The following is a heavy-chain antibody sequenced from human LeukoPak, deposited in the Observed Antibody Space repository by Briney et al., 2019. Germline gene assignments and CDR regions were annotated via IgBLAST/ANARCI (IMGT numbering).Heavy chain of an antibody. CDR2: ISSSSSYI. J-gene: IGHJ2*01. CDR3: ARTYSSGWYWYFDL. V-gene: IGHV3-21*01. Sequence: GGSLRLSCAASGFTFSSYSMNWVRQAPGKGLECVSSISSSSSYIYYADAVKGRFTISRDNAKNSLYLQMNSLRAEDTAVYDCARTYSSGWYWYFDLWGRGTLVTVSS. CDR1: GFTFSSYS. D-gene: IGHD6-19*01.